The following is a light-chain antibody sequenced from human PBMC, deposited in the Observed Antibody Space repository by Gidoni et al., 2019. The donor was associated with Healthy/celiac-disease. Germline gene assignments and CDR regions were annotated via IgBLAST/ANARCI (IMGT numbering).Light chain of an antibody. J-gene: IGKJ1*01. Sequence: PGERATLSRRPSQRVSSYLAWYQQKPGQAPSLLIYDASNRATGSPARCSGSGSGTDFTLTISSLEPEDFAVYYCQQRSNWPSTFXXXTKVEIK. CDR3: QQRSNWPST. CDR2: DAS. V-gene: IGKV3-11*01. CDR1: QRVSSY.